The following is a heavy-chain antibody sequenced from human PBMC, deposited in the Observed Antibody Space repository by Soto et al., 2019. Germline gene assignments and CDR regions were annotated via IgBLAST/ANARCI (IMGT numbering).Heavy chain of an antibody. CDR2: IWYDGSNK. Sequence: QVQLVESGGGVVQPGRSLRLSCAASGFTFSSYVMHWVRQAPGKGLEWVAVIWYDGSNKYYADSVKGRFTISRDNSKNTLYLQMNSLRAEDTAVYYCARNKGSSGWYSFDYWGQGPLVTVSS. V-gene: IGHV3-33*01. J-gene: IGHJ4*02. CDR1: GFTFSSYV. CDR3: ARNKGSSGWYSFDY. D-gene: IGHD6-19*01.